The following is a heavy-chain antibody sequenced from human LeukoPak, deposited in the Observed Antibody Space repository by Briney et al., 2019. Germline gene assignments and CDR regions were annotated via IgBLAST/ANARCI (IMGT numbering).Heavy chain of an antibody. Sequence: SETLSLTCTVSGGSISSYYWSWIRQPPGKGLEWIGYINYSGNTNFNPSLKSRVTISVDTSKNQFSLKLSSVTAADTAVYYCARGYYGSGNWFDPWGQGTLVTLSS. J-gene: IGHJ5*02. CDR2: INYSGNT. V-gene: IGHV4-59*01. D-gene: IGHD3-10*01. CDR1: GGSISSYY. CDR3: ARGYYGSGNWFDP.